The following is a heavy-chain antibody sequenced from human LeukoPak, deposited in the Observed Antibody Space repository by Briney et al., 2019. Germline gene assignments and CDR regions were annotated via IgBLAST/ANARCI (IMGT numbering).Heavy chain of an antibody. CDR3: ARASRHYDSSGYYIPGWFDP. CDR2: MNPNSGNT. CDR1: GYTFTSYD. V-gene: IGHV1-8*01. J-gene: IGHJ5*02. Sequence: ASVKVSCKASGYTFTSYDINWVRQATGQGLEWMGWMNPNSGNTGYAQKFQGSVTMTRNTSISTAYMELSSLRSEDTAVYYCARASRHYDSSGYYIPGWFDPWGQGTLVSVYS. D-gene: IGHD3-22*01.